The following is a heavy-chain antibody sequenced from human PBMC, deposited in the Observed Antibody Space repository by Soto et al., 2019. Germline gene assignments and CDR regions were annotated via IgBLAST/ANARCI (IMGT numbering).Heavy chain of an antibody. CDR3: AKDTGGDIVVVPAAIHFDY. CDR2: MSGDTSGT. CDR1: GFTFSSYA. J-gene: IGHJ4*02. Sequence: PGGSLRLSCAASGFTFSSYAMSWVRQAPGKGLEWVSAMSGDTSGTYYADSVKGRFTISRDNPMNTLYLQMNSLRAEDTAAYYCAKDTGGDIVVVPAAIHFDYWGQGTLVTVSS. V-gene: IGHV3-23*01. D-gene: IGHD2-2*01.